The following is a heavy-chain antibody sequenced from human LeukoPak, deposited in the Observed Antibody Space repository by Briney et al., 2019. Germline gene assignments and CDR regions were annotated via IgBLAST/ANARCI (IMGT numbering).Heavy chain of an antibody. Sequence: GRSLRLSCAASGFTFCSYGMHWVRQAPGKGLEWVAVISYDGSNKYYADSVKGRFTISRDNSKNTLYLQMNSLRAEDTAVYYCARGPLTTPFDPWGQGTLVTVSS. CDR2: ISYDGSNK. D-gene: IGHD4-11*01. CDR3: ARGPLTTPFDP. J-gene: IGHJ5*02. CDR1: GFTFCSYG. V-gene: IGHV3-30*03.